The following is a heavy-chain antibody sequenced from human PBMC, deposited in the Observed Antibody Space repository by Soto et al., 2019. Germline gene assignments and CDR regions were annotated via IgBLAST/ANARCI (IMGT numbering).Heavy chain of an antibody. CDR2: ISAYNGNT. CDR3: ARVDGSGSYGDDY. Sequence: ASVKVSCKASGYTFTSYGISWVRQAPGQGLEWMGWISAYNGNTNYAQKLQGRVTMTTDTSTGTAYMELRSLGSDDTAGYYCARVDGSGSYGDDYWGQGTLVTVSS. CDR1: GYTFTSYG. J-gene: IGHJ4*02. V-gene: IGHV1-18*01. D-gene: IGHD3-10*01.